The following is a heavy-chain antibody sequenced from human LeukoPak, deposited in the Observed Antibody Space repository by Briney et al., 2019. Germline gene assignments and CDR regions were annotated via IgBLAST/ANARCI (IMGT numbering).Heavy chain of an antibody. D-gene: IGHD6-6*01. J-gene: IGHJ5*02. CDR1: GGSISNGGYS. CDR3: ARDLGYSSSSADNWFDP. V-gene: IGHV4-31*03. Sequence: PSQTLSLTCTVSGGSISNGGYSWSWIRQLPGKGLEWIGYIYYSGNTYYNPSLKSRVVISVDTSKNQFSLKLSSVTAADTAVYYCARDLGYSSSSADNWFDPWGQGTLVTVSS. CDR2: IYYSGNT.